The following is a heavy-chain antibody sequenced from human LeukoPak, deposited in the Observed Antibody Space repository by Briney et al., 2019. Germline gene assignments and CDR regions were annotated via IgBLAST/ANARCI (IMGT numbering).Heavy chain of an antibody. CDR1: GGSISSSSYY. CDR3: ARQMNYYYGVDV. V-gene: IGHV4-39*01. J-gene: IGHJ6*02. CDR2: IYYSGNT. Sequence: SETLSLTCTVSGGSISSSSYYWGWIRQPPGKGLEWIGSIYYSGNTYYNPSLRSRVTIYVDMSNNQFSLKLSSVTAADTAVYYCARQMNYYYGVDVWGQGTTVTVSS.